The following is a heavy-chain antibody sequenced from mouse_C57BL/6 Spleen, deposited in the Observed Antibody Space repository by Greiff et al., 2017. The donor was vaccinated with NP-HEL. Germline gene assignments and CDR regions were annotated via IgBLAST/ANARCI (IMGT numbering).Heavy chain of an antibody. CDR3: ARRLGYYFDY. D-gene: IGHD4-1*01. CDR2: INPNNGGT. J-gene: IGHJ2*01. V-gene: IGHV1-18*01. Sequence: EVQLQQSGPELVKPGASVKIPCKASGYTFTDYNMDWVKQSHGKSLEWIGEINPNNGGTIYNQKFKGKATLTVDKSSSTAYMELRSLTSEDTAVYYCARRLGYYFDYWGQGTTLTVSS. CDR1: GYTFTDYN.